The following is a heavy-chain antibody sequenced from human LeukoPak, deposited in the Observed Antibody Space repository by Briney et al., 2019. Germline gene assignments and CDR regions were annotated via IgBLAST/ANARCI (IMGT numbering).Heavy chain of an antibody. CDR3: ARDENWFDP. CDR2: IYYSGST. V-gene: IGHV4-59*01. Sequence: PSETLSLTCAVYGGSFSGYYWSWIRQPPGKGLEWIGYIYYSGSTNYNPSLKSRVTISVDTSKNQFSLKLSSVTAADTAVYYCARDENWFDPWGQGTLVTVSS. J-gene: IGHJ5*02. CDR1: GGSFSGYY.